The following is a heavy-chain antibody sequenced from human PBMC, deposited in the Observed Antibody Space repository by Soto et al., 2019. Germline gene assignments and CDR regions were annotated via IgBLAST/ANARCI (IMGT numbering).Heavy chain of an antibody. D-gene: IGHD3-10*01. V-gene: IGHV4-30-4*01. CDR3: AGEAYYYGSGSYYWFDP. CDR1: GGSISSGDYY. CDR2: IYYSGST. J-gene: IGHJ5*02. Sequence: QVQLQESGPGLVKPSQTLSLTCTVSGGSISSGDYYWSWIRQPPGKGLEWIGYIYYSGSTYYNPSLKSRVTRSVDASKNQFSRKLSSVAAADTAVYYCAGEAYYYGSGSYYWFDPWGQGTLVTVSS.